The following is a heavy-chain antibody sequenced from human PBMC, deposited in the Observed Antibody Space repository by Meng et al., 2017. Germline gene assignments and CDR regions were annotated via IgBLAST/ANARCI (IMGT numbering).Heavy chain of an antibody. V-gene: IGHV3-33*01. J-gene: IGHJ6*02. CDR1: GFTFSSYG. CDR3: ARGDGYNYFYYYYGMDV. Sequence: GESLKISCAASGFTFSSYGMHWVRQAPGKGLEWVAVIWYDGSNKYYADSVKGRFTISRDNSKNTLYLQMNSLRAEDTAVYYCARGDGYNYFYYYYGMDVWGQGTTVTVSS. D-gene: IGHD5-24*01. CDR2: IWYDGSNK.